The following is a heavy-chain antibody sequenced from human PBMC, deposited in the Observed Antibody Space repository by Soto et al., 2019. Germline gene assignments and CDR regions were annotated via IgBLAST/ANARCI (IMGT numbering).Heavy chain of an antibody. D-gene: IGHD6-19*01. Sequence: QPGGSLRLSCAASGFIFNNYGVIWVRQAPGKGLEWVSAISGSGSNTYYADSVKGRFTISRDNSKNTLYLQMNSLRAEDTAVYYCAKDDSYSSGWHGCYWGQGTLVTVSS. V-gene: IGHV3-23*01. CDR2: ISGSGSNT. J-gene: IGHJ4*02. CDR1: GFIFNNYG. CDR3: AKDDSYSSGWHGCY.